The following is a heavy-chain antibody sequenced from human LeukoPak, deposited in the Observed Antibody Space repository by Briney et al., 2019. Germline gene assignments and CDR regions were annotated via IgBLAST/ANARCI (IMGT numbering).Heavy chain of an antibody. CDR1: GFTFSSYG. CDR3: AKDPLGSGYGRYFDY. J-gene: IGHJ4*02. V-gene: IGHV3-30*18. CDR2: ISYDGSNK. D-gene: IGHD3-22*01. Sequence: SGGSLRLSCAASGFTFSSYGMHWVRQAPGKGLEWVAVISYDGSNKYYADSVKGRFTISRDNSKNTLYLQMNSLRAEDTAVYYCAKDPLGSGYGRYFDYWGQGTLVTVSS.